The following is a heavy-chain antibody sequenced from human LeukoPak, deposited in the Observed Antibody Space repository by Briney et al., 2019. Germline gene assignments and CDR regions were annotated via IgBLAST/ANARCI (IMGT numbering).Heavy chain of an antibody. CDR2: IYHSGST. CDR3: ARDLGGSLDY. D-gene: IGHD5-12*01. J-gene: IGHJ4*02. V-gene: IGHV4-30-2*01. Sequence: SETLSLTCAVSGGSISSGGYSWSWIRQPPGKGLEWIGYIYHSGSTYYNPSLKSRVTISVDRSKNQFSLKLSSVTAADTAVYYCARDLGGSLDYWGQRTLVTVSS. CDR1: GGSISSGGYS.